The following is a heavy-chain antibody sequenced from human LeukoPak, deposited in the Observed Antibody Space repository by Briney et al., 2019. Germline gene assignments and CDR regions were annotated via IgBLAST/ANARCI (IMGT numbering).Heavy chain of an antibody. CDR1: GFYFRDHW. CDR2: IFASGSTT. V-gene: IGHV3-23*05. J-gene: IGHJ4*02. Sequence: GGSLRLSCAASGFYFRDHWMDWVRQAPGKGLEWVSLIFASGSTTKYADSVKGRFTISRDNSKNTLYLQMNSLRAEDTAVYYCAKDLRPDGINDFDHWGQGTLVTVSS. D-gene: IGHD1-1*01. CDR3: AKDLRPDGINDFDH.